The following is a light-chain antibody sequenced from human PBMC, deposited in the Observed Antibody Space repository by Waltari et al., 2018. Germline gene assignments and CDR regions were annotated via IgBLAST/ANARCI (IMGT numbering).Light chain of an antibody. CDR3: QQYYSTPPT. J-gene: IGKJ4*01. CDR2: WAS. V-gene: IGKV4-1*01. CDR1: QSVLYSSNNKNY. Sequence: DIVMTQSPDSLAVSLGERATHNCKSSQSVLYSSNNKNYLAWYQQKPGQPPKLLIYWASTRESGVPDRFSGSGSGTDFTLTISSLQAEDVAVYYCQQYYSTPPTFGGGTKVEIK.